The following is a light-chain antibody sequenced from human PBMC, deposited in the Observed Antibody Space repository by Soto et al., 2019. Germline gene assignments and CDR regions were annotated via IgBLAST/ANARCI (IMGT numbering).Light chain of an antibody. CDR3: GTWDDSLRAGV. Sequence: QSVLTQPPSASGTPGQRVTISCSGSSSNIGNNYVSWYQQLPGTAPKLLTYDNNKRPSGIPDRFSDSRSGTSATLDITGLQTGDEADYYCGTWDDSLRAGVFGGGTKLTVL. J-gene: IGLJ3*02. CDR2: DNN. V-gene: IGLV1-51*01. CDR1: SSNIGNNY.